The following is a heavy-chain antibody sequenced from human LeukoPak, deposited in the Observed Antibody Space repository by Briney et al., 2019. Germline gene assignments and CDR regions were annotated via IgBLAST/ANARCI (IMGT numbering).Heavy chain of an antibody. V-gene: IGHV4-38-2*02. Sequence: SETLSLTCTVSGYSISGGYYWGWGRQPPGKGLEWLGNRYHSGSTYYNPSLKSRVTISVDTSKNQFSLKLRSVTASDTAVYYCVRDDFTVDLWAVGAFDIWGQGTIVTVSS. J-gene: IGHJ3*02. CDR3: VRDDFTVDLWAVGAFDI. CDR1: GYSISGGYY. CDR2: RYHSGST. D-gene: IGHD3-10*01.